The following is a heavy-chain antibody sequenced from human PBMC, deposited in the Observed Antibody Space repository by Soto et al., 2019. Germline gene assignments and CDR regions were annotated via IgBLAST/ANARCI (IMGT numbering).Heavy chain of an antibody. D-gene: IGHD5-18*01. CDR1: GFSLSTSGVG. V-gene: IGHV2-5*01. CDR3: AHRPAKLWTTIYFDY. CDR2: IYWNDDK. Sequence: GSGPTLVNPTQTLTLTCTFSGFSLSTSGVGVGWIRQPPGKALEWLALIYWNDDKRYSPSLKSRLTITKDTSKNQVVLTMTNMDPVDTATYYCAHRPAKLWTTIYFDYWGQGTLVTVSS. J-gene: IGHJ4*02.